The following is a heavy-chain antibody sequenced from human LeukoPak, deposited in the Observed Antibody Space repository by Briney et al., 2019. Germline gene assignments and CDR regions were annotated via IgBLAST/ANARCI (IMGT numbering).Heavy chain of an antibody. J-gene: IGHJ4*02. V-gene: IGHV3-7*01. Sequence: GGSLRLSCAASGFTFSSYWMNWARQAPGKGLEWVASINHNGNVNYYVDSVKGRFTISRDNSKNTLYLQMSSLRAEDTAVYYCVKDRDSRGWLSPKIDYWGQGTLVTVSS. CDR1: GFTFSSYW. CDR2: INHNGNVN. D-gene: IGHD6-19*01. CDR3: VKDRDSRGWLSPKIDY.